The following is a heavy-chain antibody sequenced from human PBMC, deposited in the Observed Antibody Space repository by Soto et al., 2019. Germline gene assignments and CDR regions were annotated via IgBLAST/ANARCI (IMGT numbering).Heavy chain of an antibody. CDR3: AHAYGGRSLY. D-gene: IGHD1-26*01. J-gene: IGHJ4*02. CDR1: GFSLTTDRVG. CDR2: IYWDDSK. Sequence: QITLKKSGPPLVKPTQTLTLTCTFSGFSLTTDRVGVGWIRQPPGEALEWLAVIYWDDSKTYRPSLESSLTITTDTSKNQVALTMTNMDSLDTATYYCAHAYGGRSLYWGQGTLVTVSS. V-gene: IGHV2-5*02.